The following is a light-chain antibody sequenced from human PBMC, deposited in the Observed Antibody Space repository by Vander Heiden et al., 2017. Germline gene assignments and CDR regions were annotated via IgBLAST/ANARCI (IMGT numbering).Light chain of an antibody. V-gene: IGKV1-5*01. Sequence: IQLTQSPSTLSASVGDRVTITCRASQSISSWLAWYQQKPGKAPKLLIYDASSLESGVPSRFSGSGSGTEFTLTISSLQPDDFATYYCQQHNSYPRTFGQGTKLEIK. CDR2: DAS. CDR1: QSISSW. CDR3: QQHNSYPRT. J-gene: IGKJ2*01.